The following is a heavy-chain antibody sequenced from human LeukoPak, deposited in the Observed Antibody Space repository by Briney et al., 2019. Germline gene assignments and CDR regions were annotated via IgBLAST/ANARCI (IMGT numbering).Heavy chain of an antibody. CDR3: AREHGYCSGGSCYYGMDV. CDR1: GYTFTSYG. J-gene: IGHJ6*02. V-gene: IGHV1-18*01. D-gene: IGHD2-15*01. CDR2: ISAYNGNT. Sequence: ASVKVSCKASGYTFTSYGISWVRQAPGQGLEWMGWISAYNGNTNYAQKLQGRVTMTTDTSTSTAYMELSSLRSEDTAVYYCAREHGYCSGGSCYYGMDVWGQGTTVTVSS.